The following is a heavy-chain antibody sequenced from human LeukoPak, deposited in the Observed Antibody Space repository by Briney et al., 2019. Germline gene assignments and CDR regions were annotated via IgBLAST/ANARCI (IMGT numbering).Heavy chain of an antibody. CDR3: AREFQYYDILTGYRYYFDY. D-gene: IGHD3-9*01. Sequence: SETLSLTCTVSGGSISSYYWSWIRQPAGKGLEWIGRIYYSGSTNYNPSLKSRVTISVDTSKNQFSLKLSSVTAADTAVYYCAREFQYYDILTGYRYYFDYWGQGTLVTVSS. V-gene: IGHV4-4*07. CDR2: IYYSGST. J-gene: IGHJ4*02. CDR1: GGSISSYY.